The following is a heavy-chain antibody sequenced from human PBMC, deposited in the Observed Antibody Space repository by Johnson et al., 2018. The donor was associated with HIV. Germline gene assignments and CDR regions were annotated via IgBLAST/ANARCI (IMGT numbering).Heavy chain of an antibody. V-gene: IGHV3-30-3*01. J-gene: IGHJ3*02. CDR3: GRDLGWEIQSDGDAFDI. CDR1: GFTFSSYA. Sequence: QVQLVESGGGVVQPGRSLRLSCAASGFTFSSYAMHWVRQAPGKGLEWVAVISYDGSNKYYADSVKGRFTISRDNSKNTLYLQMNSLRAEDTAVYYCGRDLGWEIQSDGDAFDIWGQGTKVTVS. CDR2: ISYDGSNK. D-gene: IGHD1-26*01.